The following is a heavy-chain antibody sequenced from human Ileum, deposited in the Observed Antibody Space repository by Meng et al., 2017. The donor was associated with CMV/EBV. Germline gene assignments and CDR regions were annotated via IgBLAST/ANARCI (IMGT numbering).Heavy chain of an antibody. Sequence: GESLKISCAASGFTFSNSWMTWVRQAPGKGLEWVGRVKTKTEGGTTDYIAPVKGRFTISRDDSKNMVFLQMNSLKTDDTAVYYCTTRIRTTNDFWGQGTRVTCCS. D-gene: IGHD4-11*01. CDR3: TTRIRTTNDF. J-gene: IGHJ4*02. V-gene: IGHV3-15*01. CDR2: VKTKTEGGTT. CDR1: GFTFSNSW.